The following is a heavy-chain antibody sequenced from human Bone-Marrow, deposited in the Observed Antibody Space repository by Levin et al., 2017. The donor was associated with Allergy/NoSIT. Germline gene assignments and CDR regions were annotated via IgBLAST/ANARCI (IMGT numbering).Heavy chain of an antibody. CDR3: ARCEGVSPDVYHLGELSSDY. Sequence: KPGGSLRLSCAASGFTFSSYSMNWVRQAPGKGLEWVSSISSSSSYIYYADSVKGRFTISRDNAKNSLYLQMNSLRAEDTAVYYCARCEGVSPDVYHLGELSSDYWGQGTLVTVSS. D-gene: IGHD3-16*02. J-gene: IGHJ4*02. V-gene: IGHV3-21*01. CDR2: ISSSSSYI. CDR1: GFTFSSYS.